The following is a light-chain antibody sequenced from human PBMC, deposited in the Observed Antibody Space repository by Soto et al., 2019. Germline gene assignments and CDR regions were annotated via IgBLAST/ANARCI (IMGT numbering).Light chain of an antibody. CDR1: QSVLYSSNNKNY. CDR3: QQYYNSPLT. V-gene: IGKV4-1*01. J-gene: IGKJ4*01. CDR2: WAS. Sequence: DIVMTQSPDSLAVSLGERATINCKSSQSVLYSSNNKNYLAWYQQKPGQCPKLLIYWASTRESGVPDRFSGSGSGTDFTLXXSSLQAEDVAVYYCQQYYNSPLTFGGGTKVEIK.